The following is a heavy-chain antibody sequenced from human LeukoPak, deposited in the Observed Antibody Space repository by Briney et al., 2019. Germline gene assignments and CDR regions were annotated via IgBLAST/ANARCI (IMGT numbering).Heavy chain of an antibody. Sequence: GASVNVSCTASGYTFTSYGISWVRQAPGQGLEWMGWISAYNGNTNYAQKFQGRVTMTTDTSTSTAYMELRSLRSDDTAVYYCARAPERLGWFDPWGQGTLVTVSS. CDR1: GYTFTSYG. CDR2: ISAYNGNT. CDR3: ARAPERLGWFDP. D-gene: IGHD1-1*01. V-gene: IGHV1-18*01. J-gene: IGHJ5*02.